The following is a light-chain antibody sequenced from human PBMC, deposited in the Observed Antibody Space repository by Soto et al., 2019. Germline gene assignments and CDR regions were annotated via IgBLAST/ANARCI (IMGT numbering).Light chain of an antibody. Sequence: QSVLTQPPSASGTPGQRVTISCSGSSFNIGSNYVYWYQQLPGTVPQLLIYRNHERPSGVPDRFSGSKSGTSASLAISGLRSEDEADYYCAAWDDSLSGVVFGGGTKLTVL. CDR1: SFNIGSNY. J-gene: IGLJ2*01. V-gene: IGLV1-47*01. CDR2: RNH. CDR3: AAWDDSLSGVV.